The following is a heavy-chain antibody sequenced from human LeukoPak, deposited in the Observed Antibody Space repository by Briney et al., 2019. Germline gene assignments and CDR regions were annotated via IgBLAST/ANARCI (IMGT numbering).Heavy chain of an antibody. CDR3: AKGSYYDSSGSFYFDY. V-gene: IGHV3-23*01. Sequence: SGRSLRLSCAASGFTFRNYGMHWVRQAPGKGLEWVSGISGSGDNTYYADSVKGRFTISRDNSKNTLYVQVNSLGTEDTAAYYCAKGSYYDSSGSFYFDYWGQGTLVTVSS. CDR1: GFTFRNYG. J-gene: IGHJ4*02. D-gene: IGHD3-22*01. CDR2: ISGSGDNT.